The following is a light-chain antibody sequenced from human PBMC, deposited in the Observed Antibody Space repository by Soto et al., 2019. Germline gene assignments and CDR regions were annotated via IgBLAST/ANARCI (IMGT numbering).Light chain of an antibody. CDR3: QQYHSYWT. J-gene: IGKJ1*01. Sequence: AIQLTQSPSSLSASVGDRVTITCRASQDISSALAWYQQKPGKAPKLLIYKASTLKSGVPQRFSGSGSGTEFTLTISSLQTDDFSTYYCQQYHSYWTFGQGTKVDIK. CDR1: QDISSA. CDR2: KAS. V-gene: IGKV1-13*02.